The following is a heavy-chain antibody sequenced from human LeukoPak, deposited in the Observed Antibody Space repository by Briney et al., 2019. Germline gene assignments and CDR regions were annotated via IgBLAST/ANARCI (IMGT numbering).Heavy chain of an antibody. CDR1: GFTFGSYA. V-gene: IGHV3-23*01. CDR2: ITASGAAT. Sequence: PGGSLRLSCAASGFTFGSYAMSWVRQAPGKGLEWVSSITASGAATYYADSVKGRFTISRDNSKSMLYLQMNSLRAEDTALYYWAKGGALFAVASYFDYWGQGTLVTVSS. J-gene: IGHJ4*02. CDR3: AKGGALFAVASYFDY. D-gene: IGHD6-19*01.